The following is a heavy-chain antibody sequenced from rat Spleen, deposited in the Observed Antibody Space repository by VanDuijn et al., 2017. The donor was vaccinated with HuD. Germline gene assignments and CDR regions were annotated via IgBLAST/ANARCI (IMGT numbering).Heavy chain of an antibody. Sequence: EVQLVESGGGLVQPGRSLKLSCAASGFTFSNYGMAWVRQAPKKGLAWVASISSGGGGTYYPDSVKGRFTISRDNAKSTLYLQMDSLRSEDTAIYSCARHHYDGYYHGPVFGVMDAWGQGASVTVSS. CDR2: ISSGGGGT. J-gene: IGHJ4*01. D-gene: IGHD1-12*03. CDR3: ARHHYDGYYHGPVFGVMDA. V-gene: IGHV5S13*01. CDR1: GFTFSNYG.